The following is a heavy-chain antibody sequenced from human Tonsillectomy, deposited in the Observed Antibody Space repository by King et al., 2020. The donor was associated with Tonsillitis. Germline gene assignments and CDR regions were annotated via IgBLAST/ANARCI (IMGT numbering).Heavy chain of an antibody. Sequence: QLQESGPGLVKPSETLSLTCTVSGGSISSSSYYWGWIRQPPGKGLEWIGSIYYSGSTYYNPSLKSRVTISVDTSQNQFSLKLSAVTAADTAVYYCAGLGVLPATGPRQHTVTFDYWGQGTLVTVSS. CDR3: AGLGVLPATGPRQHTVTFDY. D-gene: IGHD2-2*01. CDR1: GGSISSSSYY. J-gene: IGHJ4*02. CDR2: IYYSGST. V-gene: IGHV4-39*01.